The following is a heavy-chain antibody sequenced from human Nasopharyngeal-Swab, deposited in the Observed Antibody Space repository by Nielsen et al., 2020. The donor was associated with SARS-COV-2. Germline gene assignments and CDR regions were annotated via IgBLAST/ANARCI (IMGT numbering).Heavy chain of an antibody. V-gene: IGHV3-30*04. J-gene: IGHJ6*03. Sequence: VRQAPGKGLEWVAVISYDGSNKYYADSVKGRFTISRDNSKNTLYLQMNSLRAEDTAVYYCARGRRVVRGVIITNYYYCYYMDVWGKGTTATVSS. D-gene: IGHD3-10*01. CDR3: ARGRRVVRGVIITNYYYCYYMDV. CDR2: ISYDGSNK.